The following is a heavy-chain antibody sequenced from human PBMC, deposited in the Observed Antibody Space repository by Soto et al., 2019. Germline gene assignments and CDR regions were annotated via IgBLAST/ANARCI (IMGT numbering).Heavy chain of an antibody. D-gene: IGHD2-2*01. CDR3: AREGNVVVPAAIVGGYYYYYMDV. CDR1: GFTFSGHW. V-gene: IGHV3-7*01. CDR2: IKQDGSEK. J-gene: IGHJ6*03. Sequence: GGSLRLCCAAAGFTFSGHWRSWVRQAPGKGLEWVANIKQDGSEKYYVDSVKGRFTISRDNAKNSLYLQMNSLRAEDTAVYYCAREGNVVVPAAIVGGYYYYYMDVWGKGTTVTVSS.